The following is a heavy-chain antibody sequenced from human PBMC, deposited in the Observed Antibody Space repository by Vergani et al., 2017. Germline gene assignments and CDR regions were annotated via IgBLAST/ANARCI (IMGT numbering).Heavy chain of an antibody. Sequence: QVQLQESGPGLVKPSETLSLTCTVSGGSVSSGSYYWSWIRQPPGKGLEWIGYIYYSGSTNYNPSLKSRVTISVDTSKNQFSLKLSSVTAADTAAYYCASAPDIVVVVAAPTYFDYWGQGTLVTVSS. CDR2: IYYSGST. CDR1: GGSVSSGSYY. V-gene: IGHV4-61*01. CDR3: ASAPDIVVVVAAPTYFDY. D-gene: IGHD2-15*01. J-gene: IGHJ4*02.